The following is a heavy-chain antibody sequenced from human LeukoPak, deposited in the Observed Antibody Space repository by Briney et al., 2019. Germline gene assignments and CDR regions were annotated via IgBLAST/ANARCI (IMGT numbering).Heavy chain of an antibody. CDR1: GGSISNYY. D-gene: IGHD4-11*01. CDR3: ARTQGWGTVRTGYYYSMDV. V-gene: IGHV4-59*08. Sequence: PSETLSLTCTVSGGSISNYYWSWIRQPPGKRLEWIGYVSYSGSSSSNPSLESRVTISVDMSKNQFSLNLRFVTAADTAVYYCARTQGWGTVRTGYYYSMDVWGQGTTVTVSS. CDR2: VSYSGSS. J-gene: IGHJ6*02.